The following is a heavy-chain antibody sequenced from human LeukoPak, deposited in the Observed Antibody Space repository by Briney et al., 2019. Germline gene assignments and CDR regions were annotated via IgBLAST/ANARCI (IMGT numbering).Heavy chain of an antibody. V-gene: IGHV1-46*01. CDR3: ARGSLVHYYGSGSYRIRAGFDY. CDR1: GYTFTSYY. D-gene: IGHD3-10*01. J-gene: IGHJ4*02. Sequence: AASVKVSCKASGYTFTSYYMHWVRQAPGQGLEWMGIINPSGGSTSYAQKFQGRVTMTRDMSTSTVYMELSSLRAEDTAVYYCARGSLVHYYGSGSYRIRAGFDYWGQGTLVTVSS. CDR2: INPSGGST.